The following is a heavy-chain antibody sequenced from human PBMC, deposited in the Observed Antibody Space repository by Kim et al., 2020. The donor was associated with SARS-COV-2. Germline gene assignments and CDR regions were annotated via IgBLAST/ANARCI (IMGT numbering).Heavy chain of an antibody. CDR2: IKQDGSEK. CDR1: GFTFSSYW. CDR3: ARDLVVVSSLYYYYGMDV. Sequence: GGSLRLSCAASGFTFSSYWMSWVRQAPGKGLEWVANIKQDGSEKYYVDSVKGRFTISRDNAKNSLYLQMNSLRAEDTAVYYCARDLVVVSSLYYYYGMDVWGQGITVTVSS. V-gene: IGHV3-7*01. J-gene: IGHJ6*02. D-gene: IGHD2-15*01.